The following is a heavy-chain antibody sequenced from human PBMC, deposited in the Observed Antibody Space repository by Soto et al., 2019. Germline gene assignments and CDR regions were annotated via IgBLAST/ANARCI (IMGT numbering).Heavy chain of an antibody. V-gene: IGHV3-30*03. Sequence: GVPLRLSCVGSGRRLSNIWTSWVRQAPGKGLEWVAVISYDGSSKYYADSVKGRFTISRDNSKHTLYLQMNSLRPEDTAVYYCARDLSYEGNPSAFDYWGQGTLVTVSS. CDR2: ISYDGSSK. CDR1: GRRLSNIW. J-gene: IGHJ4*02. CDR3: ARDLSYEGNPSAFDY. D-gene: IGHD5-18*01.